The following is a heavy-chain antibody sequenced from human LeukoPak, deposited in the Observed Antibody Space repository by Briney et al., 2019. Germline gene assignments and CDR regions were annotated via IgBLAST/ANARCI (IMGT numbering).Heavy chain of an antibody. CDR2: IYNSGST. Sequence: PSETLSLTCTVSGGSISSGTYYWTWIRQPAGKGLEWIGRIYNSGSTSYNPSLKSRVTLSMDTSGNQFSLKLSSVTAAGTAVYYCARGRDDDVWGSYPTCFDFWGQGTLVTVSS. V-gene: IGHV4-61*02. CDR3: ARGRDDDVWGSYPTCFDF. CDR1: GGSISSGTYY. D-gene: IGHD3-16*01. J-gene: IGHJ4*02.